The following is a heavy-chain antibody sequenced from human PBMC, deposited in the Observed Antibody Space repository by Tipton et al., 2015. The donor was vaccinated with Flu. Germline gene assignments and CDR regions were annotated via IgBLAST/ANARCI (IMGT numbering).Heavy chain of an antibody. CDR2: IYSSGST. D-gene: IGHD3-10*01. V-gene: IGHV4-4*07. J-gene: IGHJ4*02. Sequence: TLSLTCTVSGGSLSSFYWTWIRQPAGKGLEYIGRIYSSGSTNYNPSFKSRVSMSVDTSKTQFSPDLSSVTAADTAMYYCARGSGSGTHVMFDYWGQGTLVTVSS. CDR1: GGSLSSFY. CDR3: ARGSGSGTHVMFDY.